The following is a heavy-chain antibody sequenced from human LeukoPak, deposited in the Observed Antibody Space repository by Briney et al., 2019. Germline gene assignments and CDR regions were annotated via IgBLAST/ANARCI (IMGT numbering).Heavy chain of an antibody. CDR1: GFTFSSYE. V-gene: IGHV3-23*01. CDR3: AKFSDRYTYGYLDL. Sequence: GGSLRLSCAASGFTFSSYEMNWVRQAPGKGLEWVSGISGSGGSTYYADSVKGRFTISRDNSKNTLYLQMNSLRAEDTAVYYCAKFSDRYTYGYLDLWGQGTLVTVSS. J-gene: IGHJ4*02. CDR2: ISGSGGST. D-gene: IGHD5-18*01.